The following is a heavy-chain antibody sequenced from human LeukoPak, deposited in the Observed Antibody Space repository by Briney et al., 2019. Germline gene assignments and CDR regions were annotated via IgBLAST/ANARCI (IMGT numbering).Heavy chain of an antibody. CDR1: GYTFTSYD. CDR3: ARGIGSSWHYYYYYGMDV. V-gene: IGHV1-8*01. J-gene: IGHJ6*02. CDR2: MNPNSGNT. Sequence: GASVKVSCKASGYTFTSYDINWVRQATGQGLEWMGWMNPNSGNTGYAQKFQGRVTMTRNTSISTAYMELSSLRSEDTAVYYCARGIGSSWHYYYYYGMDVWGQGTTVTVSS. D-gene: IGHD6-13*01.